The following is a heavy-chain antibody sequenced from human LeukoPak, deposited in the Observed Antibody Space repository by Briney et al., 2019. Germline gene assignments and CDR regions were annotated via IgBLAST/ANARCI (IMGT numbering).Heavy chain of an antibody. CDR2: IYYSGST. CDR1: GGSISSYY. V-gene: IGHV4-59*08. D-gene: IGHD3-10*01. Sequence: SETLSLTCTVSGGSISSYYWSWIRQPPGKGLEWIGYIYYSGSTNYNPSLKSRVTISVDTSKNQFSLKLSSVTAADTAVYYCARHTGLFRWFGELTNHFDYWGQGTLVTVSS. CDR3: ARHTGLFRWFGELTNHFDY. J-gene: IGHJ4*02.